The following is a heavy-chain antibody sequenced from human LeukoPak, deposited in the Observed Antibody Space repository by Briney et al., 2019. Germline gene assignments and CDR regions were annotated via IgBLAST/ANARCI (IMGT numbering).Heavy chain of an antibody. CDR3: TSGQWGSSSYYGDN. J-gene: IGHJ4*02. CDR2: IKTKTEGGTT. D-gene: IGHD3-22*01. V-gene: IGHV3-15*01. Sequence: PGGSLRLSCAASGFTFSNAWMSWVRQAPGKGLEWVGRIKTKTEGGTTDYAAPVKGRFTISRNDSKTTLHLQMNSLKTEDTAVYYCTSGQWGSSSYYGDNWGQGTLVTVSS. CDR1: GFTFSNAW.